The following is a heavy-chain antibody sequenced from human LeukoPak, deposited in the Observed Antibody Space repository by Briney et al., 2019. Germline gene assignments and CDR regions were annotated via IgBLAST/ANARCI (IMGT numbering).Heavy chain of an antibody. CDR1: GFTFSNYW. CDR3: AREGIIVVVPASNDY. D-gene: IGHD2-2*01. J-gene: IGHJ4*02. CDR2: INGDASSI. V-gene: IGHV3-74*01. Sequence: PGGSLRLSCAASGFTFSNYWMQWVRQAPGKGLVWVSRINGDASSISYADSVKGRFTISRDNAKNSLYLQMNSLRAEDTAVYYCAREGIIVVVPASNDYWGQGTLVTVSS.